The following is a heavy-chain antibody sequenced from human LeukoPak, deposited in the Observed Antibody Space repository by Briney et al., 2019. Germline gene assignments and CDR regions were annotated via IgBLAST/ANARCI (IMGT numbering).Heavy chain of an antibody. J-gene: IGHJ3*02. CDR2: ISYDGSNK. D-gene: IGHD6-13*01. CDR3: AKDLYGSSWIDAFDI. V-gene: IGHV3-30*04. CDR1: GFTFSSYA. Sequence: GGSLRLSCAASGFTFSSYAMHWVRQAPGKGLEWVAVISYDGSNKYYADSVKGRFTISRDNSKNTLYLQMNSLRAEDTAVYYCAKDLYGSSWIDAFDIWGQGTMVTVSS.